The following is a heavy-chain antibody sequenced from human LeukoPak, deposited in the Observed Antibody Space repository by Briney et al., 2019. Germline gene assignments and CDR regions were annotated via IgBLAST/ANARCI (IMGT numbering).Heavy chain of an antibody. Sequence: PGGSLRLSCAASGFTFSSYAMSWVRQAPGKGLEWVSAISGSGGSTYYADSVKGRFTISRDNSKNTLYLQMNSLRAEDTAVYYCAKDRGSSGWTGRAFDIWGQGTMVTVSS. CDR2: ISGSGGST. CDR3: AKDRGSSGWTGRAFDI. J-gene: IGHJ3*02. V-gene: IGHV3-23*01. CDR1: GFTFSSYA. D-gene: IGHD6-19*01.